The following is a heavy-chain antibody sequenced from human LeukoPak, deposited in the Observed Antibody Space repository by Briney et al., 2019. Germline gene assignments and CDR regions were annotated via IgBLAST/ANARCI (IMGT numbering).Heavy chain of an antibody. CDR3: ARSNQADDY. Sequence: GASLRLSCAASGFTFRCYWMHWVPQVPGKGLVWVARINPCGSSITYAGSVKGRFTISRDNAKNTLYLQMDSLRAEDTGVYYCARSNQADDYWGQGTLVTVSS. D-gene: IGHD1-14*01. CDR2: INPCGSSI. J-gene: IGHJ4*02. V-gene: IGHV3-74*01. CDR1: GFTFRCYW.